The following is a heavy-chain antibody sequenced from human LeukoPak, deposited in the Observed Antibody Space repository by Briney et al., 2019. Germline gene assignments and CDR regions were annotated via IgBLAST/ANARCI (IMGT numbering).Heavy chain of an antibody. CDR3: ARGSTAAAPGWVY. J-gene: IGHJ4*01. D-gene: IGHD6-19*01. CDR2: INSDGSST. CDR1: GFTFSSYW. V-gene: IGHV3-74*01. Sequence: GGSLRLSCAASGFTFSSYWMHWVRHAPGKGLVWVSRINSDGSSTSYADSVKGRFTISRDNSRNTVHLQIDSLRIEDTGVYYCARGSTAAAPGWVYWGHGTLVTVSS.